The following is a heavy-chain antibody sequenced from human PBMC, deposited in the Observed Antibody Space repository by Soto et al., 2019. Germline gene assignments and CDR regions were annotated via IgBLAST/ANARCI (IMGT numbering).Heavy chain of an antibody. Sequence: PSETRSRTWTVSGGSISSGDYYWIWIRQPPGKVLEWIGYIYYSGSTYYNPSLKSRVTISVDTSKNQFSLKLSSVTAADTAVYYCARDLGYCSGGSCYRRGDWFDPWGQGTLVTVSS. J-gene: IGHJ5*02. CDR2: IYYSGST. CDR3: ARDLGYCSGGSCYRRGDWFDP. V-gene: IGHV4-30-4*01. D-gene: IGHD2-15*01. CDR1: GGSISSGDYY.